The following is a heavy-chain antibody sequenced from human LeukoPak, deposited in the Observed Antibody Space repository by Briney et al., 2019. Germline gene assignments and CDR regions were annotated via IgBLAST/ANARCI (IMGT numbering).Heavy chain of an antibody. CDR2: INHSGST. J-gene: IGHJ4*02. CDR1: GGSFSGYY. Sequence: SETLSLTCAVYGGSFSGYYWSWIRQPPGKGLEWIGEINHSGSTNYNPSLKSRVTISVDTSKNQFSLKLRSVTAADTAVYYCARHEGTSGWPFDYWGQGTLVTVSS. CDR3: ARHEGTSGWPFDY. V-gene: IGHV4-34*01. D-gene: IGHD6-19*01.